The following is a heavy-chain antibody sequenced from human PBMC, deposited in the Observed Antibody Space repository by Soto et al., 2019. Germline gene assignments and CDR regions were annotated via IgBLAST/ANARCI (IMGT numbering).Heavy chain of an antibody. CDR2: ISAYNGNT. CDR1: GYTFTIYG. Sequence: ASVKVSCKASGYTFTIYGISWVLQAPGQGLEWMGWISAYNGNTNYAQKLQGRVTMTTDTSTSTAYMELRSLRSDDTAVYYCARDRGYYGSGSYYDYYYYYGMDVWGQGTTVTVSS. J-gene: IGHJ6*02. D-gene: IGHD3-10*01. V-gene: IGHV1-18*01. CDR3: ARDRGYYGSGSYYDYYYYYGMDV.